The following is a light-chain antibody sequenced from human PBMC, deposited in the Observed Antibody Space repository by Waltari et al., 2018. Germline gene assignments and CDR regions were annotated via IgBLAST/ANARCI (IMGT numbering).Light chain of an antibody. CDR2: DTS. J-gene: IGKJ2*01. CDR1: QSVSGH. CDR3: HLRTDWPPRYT. Sequence: DIVLTQSPATLSLSQGERATLSCRASQSVSGHLAWYQQKPGQAPVLLIYDTSNRATGIPARFSGGGSGTDFTLSISRLEPEDFALYFCHLRTDWPPRYTFGQGTKLEIK. V-gene: IGKV3-11*01.